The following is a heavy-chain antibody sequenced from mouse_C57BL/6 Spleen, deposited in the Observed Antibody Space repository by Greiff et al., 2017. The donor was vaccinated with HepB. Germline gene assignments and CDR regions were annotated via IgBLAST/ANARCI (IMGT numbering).Heavy chain of an antibody. D-gene: IGHD1-1*01. CDR3: ARDRDLLLMDY. V-gene: IGHV5-16*01. CDR1: GFTFSDYY. J-gene: IGHJ4*01. CDR2: INYDGSST. Sequence: EVKLVESEGGVVQPGSSMKLSCTASGFTFSDYYMAWVRQVPEKGLEWVANINYDGSSTYYLDSLKSRFIISRDNAKNILYLQMSSLKSEDTATYYCARDRDLLLMDYWGQGTSVTVSS.